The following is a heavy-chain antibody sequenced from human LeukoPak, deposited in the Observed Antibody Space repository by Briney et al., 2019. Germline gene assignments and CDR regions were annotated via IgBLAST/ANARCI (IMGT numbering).Heavy chain of an antibody. Sequence: GGSLRLSCAASGFTFSSYGMHWVRQAPGKGLEWVAVIWYDGSNKYYADSVKGRFTISRDDSKDTLSLQMNSLTAEDTAVYYCVFNGSWGQGTLVSVSS. V-gene: IGHV3-33*01. CDR1: GFTFSSYG. J-gene: IGHJ5*02. CDR3: VFNGS. CDR2: IWYDGSNK. D-gene: IGHD2-8*01.